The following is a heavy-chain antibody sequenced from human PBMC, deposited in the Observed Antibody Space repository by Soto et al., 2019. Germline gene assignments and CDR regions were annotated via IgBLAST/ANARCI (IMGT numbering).Heavy chain of an antibody. J-gene: IGHJ6*02. CDR2: IYYSGST. D-gene: IGHD5-18*01. CDR1: GGSFSAYY. V-gene: IGHV4-30-4*01. Sequence: LTCAVYGGSFSAYYWSWIRQPPGKGLEWIGYIYYSGSTYYNPSLKSRVTISVDTSKNQFSLKLSSVTAADTAVYYCARVDTAPGILYGMDVWGQGTTVTVSS. CDR3: ARVDTAPGILYGMDV.